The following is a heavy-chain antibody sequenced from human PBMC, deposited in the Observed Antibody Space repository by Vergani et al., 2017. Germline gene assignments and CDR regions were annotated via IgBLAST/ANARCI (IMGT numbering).Heavy chain of an antibody. J-gene: IGHJ4*02. Sequence: QVTLRESGPALVKPTQTLTLTCTFSGFSLSNTRMGVSWIRQPPGKALEWLAHIFSNDEKSYSTSLKSRLTISEDNSKSQVVLTMTNMDPVDTATYYCARRHLWFPFDYWGQGTLVTVSS. V-gene: IGHV2-26*01. D-gene: IGHD5-18*01. CDR3: ARRHLWFPFDY. CDR2: IFSNDEK. CDR1: GFSLSNTRMG.